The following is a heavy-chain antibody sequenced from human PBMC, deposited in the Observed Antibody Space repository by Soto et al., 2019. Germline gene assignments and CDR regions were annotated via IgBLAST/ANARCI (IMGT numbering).Heavy chain of an antibody. CDR2: ISTRGSTI. Sequence: GGSLRLSCTASGFTFSDFHMNWIRQAPGRGLEWISYISTRGSTIHYVDSVKGRFTISRDNAKNSLYLHLNSLRAEDTAVYYCARGGYSYGYGPDYWGQGTLVTVSS. D-gene: IGHD5-18*01. J-gene: IGHJ4*02. CDR1: GFTFSDFH. V-gene: IGHV3-11*01. CDR3: ARGGYSYGYGPDY.